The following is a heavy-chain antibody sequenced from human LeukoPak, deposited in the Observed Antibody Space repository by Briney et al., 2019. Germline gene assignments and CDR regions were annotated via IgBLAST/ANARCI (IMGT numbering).Heavy chain of an antibody. Sequence: SETLSLTCTVSGGSVSSGSYYWSWIRQPPGKGLEWIGYIYYSGSTNYNPSLKSRVTISVDTSKNQFSLKLSSVTAADTAVYYCARVRGGEDIVVVSGFWFDPWGQGTLVTVSS. CDR2: IYYSGST. CDR1: GGSVSSGSYY. V-gene: IGHV4-61*01. J-gene: IGHJ5*02. D-gene: IGHD2-2*01. CDR3: ARVRGGEDIVVVSGFWFDP.